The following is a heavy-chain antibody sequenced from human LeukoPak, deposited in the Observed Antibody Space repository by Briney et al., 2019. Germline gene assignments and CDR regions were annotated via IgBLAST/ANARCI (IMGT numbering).Heavy chain of an antibody. CDR2: VHPNSGNT. Sequence: EASVKVSCKTSGHPITTWEINWVRQAAGQGLEWMGWVHPNSGNTAYAQKFQGRVTMTRDTSISTAYMELSGLKSDDTAVYFCARGPRNDPWGQGTLVTVSS. CDR3: ARGPRNDP. J-gene: IGHJ5*02. D-gene: IGHD1-14*01. CDR1: GHPITTWE. V-gene: IGHV1-8*01.